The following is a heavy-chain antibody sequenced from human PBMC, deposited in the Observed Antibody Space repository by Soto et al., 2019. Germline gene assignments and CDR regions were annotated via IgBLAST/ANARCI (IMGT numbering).Heavy chain of an antibody. V-gene: IGHV1-46*03. Sequence: QVQLVQSGAEVKKPGASVKVSCKASGYTFTSNYMHWARQAPGQGIEWMGVINPSGGSISYAQKFQGRVTMTRDTSTSTVYMELSSLRSEETAVYYCARVMDGGIWGSSLFDYWGQGTLVTVSS. J-gene: IGHJ4*02. CDR2: INPSGGSI. CDR3: ARVMDGGIWGSSLFDY. CDR1: GYTFTSNY. D-gene: IGHD3-16*01.